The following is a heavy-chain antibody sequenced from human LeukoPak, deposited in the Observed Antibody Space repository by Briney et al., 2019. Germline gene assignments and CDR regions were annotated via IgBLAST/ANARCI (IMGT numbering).Heavy chain of an antibody. V-gene: IGHV3-23*01. CDR1: GFTFSSYA. Sequence: GGSLRLSCAASGFTFSSYAMSWVRQAPGKGLEWVSAISGSGGSTYYADSVKGRFTISRDNSKNTLYLQMNSLRVEDAAVYYCARALYNTGWYPDYFDSWGQGTLVTVSS. CDR2: ISGSGGST. J-gene: IGHJ4*02. CDR3: ARALYNTGWYPDYFDS. D-gene: IGHD6-19*01.